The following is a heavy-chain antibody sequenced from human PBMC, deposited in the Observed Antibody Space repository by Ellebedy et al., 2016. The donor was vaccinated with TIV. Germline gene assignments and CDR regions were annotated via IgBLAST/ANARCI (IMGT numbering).Heavy chain of an antibody. CDR1: GFTFSSYS. V-gene: IGHV3-48*02. CDR3: ARDSTIFGVVDFDY. J-gene: IGHJ4*02. CDR2: ISSSSSTI. Sequence: GGSLRLSXAASGFTFSSYSMNWVRQAPGKGLEWVSYISSSSSTIYYGDSVKGRFTISRDNAKNSLYLQMNSLRDEDTAVYYCARDSTIFGVVDFDYWGQGTLVTVSS. D-gene: IGHD3-3*01.